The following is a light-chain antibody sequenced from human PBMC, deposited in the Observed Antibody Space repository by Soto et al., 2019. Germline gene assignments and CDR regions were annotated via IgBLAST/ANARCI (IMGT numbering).Light chain of an antibody. Sequence: DILLTQSPTSLSASIGDTVTITCRASQSISINLNWYQHRPGEPPNVLIYAASTLATGAPSRFSGSGVGTDFTLTISSLQIEDFATYYCQQAYTTRVYTFGQGTKLEFK. CDR1: QSISIN. J-gene: IGKJ2*01. CDR3: QQAYTTRVYT. V-gene: IGKV1-39*01. CDR2: AAS.